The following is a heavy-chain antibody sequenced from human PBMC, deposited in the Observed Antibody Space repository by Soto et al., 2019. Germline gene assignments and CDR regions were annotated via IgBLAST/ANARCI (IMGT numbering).Heavy chain of an antibody. CDR1: GYTFTSYA. D-gene: IGHD3-10*01. Sequence: ASVKVSCKASGYTFTSYAMHWVRQAPGQRLEWMGWINAGNGNTKYSQKFQGRVTITRDTSAITAYMELSSLGADDTAVYYCVKKNSGNNNWYLLWGQGTLVTVSS. CDR2: INAGNGNT. J-gene: IGHJ4*02. CDR3: VKKNSGNNNWYLL. V-gene: IGHV1-3*01.